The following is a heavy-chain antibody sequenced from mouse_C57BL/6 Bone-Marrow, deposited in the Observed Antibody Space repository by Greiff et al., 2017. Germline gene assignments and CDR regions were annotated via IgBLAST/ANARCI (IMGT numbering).Heavy chain of an antibody. CDR3: GRQVLFDY. J-gene: IGHJ2*01. V-gene: IGHV5-2*01. CDR1: EYEFPSHD. CDR2: INRDGGST. Sequence: EVKLMESGGGLVQPGESLKLSCESNEYEFPSHDMSWVRKTPEQRLEWVAAINRDGGSTYYPDTLESRFIFSRDDTKTTLYQQQSSLMSEDTALYYCGRQVLFDYWGQGTTLTVSS.